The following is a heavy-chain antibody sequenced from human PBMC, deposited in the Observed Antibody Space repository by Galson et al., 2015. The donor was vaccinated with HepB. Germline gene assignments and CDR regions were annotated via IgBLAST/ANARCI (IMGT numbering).Heavy chain of an antibody. CDR1: GFTFSSYS. CDR3: ARGSDSSSSLPIDY. D-gene: IGHD6-6*01. V-gene: IGHV3-21*01. CDR2: ISSSSSYI. Sequence: SLRLSCAASGFTFSSYSMNWVRQAPGKGLEWVSSISSSSSYIYYADSVKGRFTISRDNAKNSLYLQMNSLRAEDTAVYYCARGSDSSSSLPIDYWGQGTLVTVSS. J-gene: IGHJ4*02.